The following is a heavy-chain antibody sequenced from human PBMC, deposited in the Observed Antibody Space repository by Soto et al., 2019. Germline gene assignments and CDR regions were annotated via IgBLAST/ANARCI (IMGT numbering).Heavy chain of an antibody. V-gene: IGHV3-21*01. CDR2: ISGTSTYI. J-gene: IGHJ4*02. CDR1: GFTFSSYS. CDR3: ARGASTGTLDYFDY. Sequence: EVQLVESGGGLVKPGGSLRLSCAASGFTFSSYSMSWVRQAPGKGLEWVSSISGTSTYIYYADSVRGRFTISRDNAKNSLYLQMNSRRAEDTAVYYCARGASTGTLDYFDYWGQGTLVTVSS. D-gene: IGHD1-1*01.